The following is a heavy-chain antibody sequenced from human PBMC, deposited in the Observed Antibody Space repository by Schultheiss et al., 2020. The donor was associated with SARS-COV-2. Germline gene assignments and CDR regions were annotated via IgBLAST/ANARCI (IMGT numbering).Heavy chain of an antibody. D-gene: IGHD2-2*01. CDR2: ISGSGGST. Sequence: GSLRLSCAASGFTFSSYAMSWVRQAPGKGLEWVSAISGSGGSTYYADSVKGRFTISRDNSKNTLYLQMNSLRAEDTAVYYCAKAVFGCSSTSCPEWFDPWGQGTLVTVSS. V-gene: IGHV3-23*01. CDR1: GFTFSSYA. CDR3: AKAVFGCSSTSCPEWFDP. J-gene: IGHJ5*02.